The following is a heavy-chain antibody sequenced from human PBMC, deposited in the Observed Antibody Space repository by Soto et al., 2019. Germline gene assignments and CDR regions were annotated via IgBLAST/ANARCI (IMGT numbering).Heavy chain of an antibody. V-gene: IGHV4-30-4*01. D-gene: IGHD3-16*02. CDR3: ARDRGGYRDTGALDP. Sequence: SETLSLAVTVSCGSIISGDYYWGWIRQPPGKGLEWIGYIYYSGSTYYNPSLKSRVTISVDTSKNQFSLKLRSVSAADTAVYYCARDRGGYRDTGALDPWGQGTLVTVSS. J-gene: IGHJ5*02. CDR2: IYYSGST. CDR1: CGSIISGDYY.